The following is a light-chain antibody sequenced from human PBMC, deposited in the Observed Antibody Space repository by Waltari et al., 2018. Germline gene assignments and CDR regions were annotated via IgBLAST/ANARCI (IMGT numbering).Light chain of an antibody. CDR3: QQYNSYST. J-gene: IGKJ1*01. Sequence: DIQMTQSPSTLSASVGDRVTITCRASQSVSVWLAWDQQKPGKAPKLLIYKASNLESGVPSRFSGSGSGTEFTLTISSLQPDDFATYYCQQYNSYSTFGQGTKVEIK. CDR2: KAS. V-gene: IGKV1-5*03. CDR1: QSVSVW.